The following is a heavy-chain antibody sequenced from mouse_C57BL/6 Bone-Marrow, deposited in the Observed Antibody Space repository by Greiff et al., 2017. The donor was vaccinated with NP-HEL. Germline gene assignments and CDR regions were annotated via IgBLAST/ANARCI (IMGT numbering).Heavy chain of an antibody. Sequence: EVQLVESGGGLVQPGGSLSLSCAASGFTFTDYYMSWVRQPPGKALEWLGFIRNKANGYTTEYSASVKGRFTISRANSQSILYLQMNALGAEDSATYYCARLVGYYGFAYWGQGTLVTVSA. D-gene: IGHD2-3*01. CDR1: GFTFTDYY. J-gene: IGHJ3*01. CDR3: ARLVGYYGFAY. CDR2: IRNKANGYTT. V-gene: IGHV7-3*01.